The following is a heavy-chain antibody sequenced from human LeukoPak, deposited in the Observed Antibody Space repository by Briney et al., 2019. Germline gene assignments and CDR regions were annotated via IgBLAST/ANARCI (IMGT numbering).Heavy chain of an antibody. D-gene: IGHD3-16*01. CDR3: ARDLTRGGYYYGMDV. V-gene: IGHV3-53*04. Sequence: GGSLRLSCAASGFTVNSNYMSWVRQAPGKGLEWVSVIYSGGSTYYADSVKGRFTISRHNSKNTLYLQMNSLRAEDTAVYYCARDLTRGGYYYGMDVWGQGTTVTVSS. J-gene: IGHJ6*02. CDR1: GFTVNSNY. CDR2: IYSGGST.